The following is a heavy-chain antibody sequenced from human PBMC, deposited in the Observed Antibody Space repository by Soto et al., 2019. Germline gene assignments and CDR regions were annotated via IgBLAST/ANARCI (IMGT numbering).Heavy chain of an antibody. Sequence: QVQLVQSGAEVKKPGSSVKVSCKASGGTFSSYAISWVRQAPGQGLEWMGGIIPIFGTANYAQKFQGRGTIAADESTSTAYMELSSLRSEHTALYYCARDRVREGYKYGPDALDIWGQGTMVTVSS. V-gene: IGHV1-69*12. J-gene: IGHJ3*02. CDR3: ARDRVREGYKYGPDALDI. CDR2: IIPIFGTA. D-gene: IGHD5-12*01. CDR1: GGTFSSYA.